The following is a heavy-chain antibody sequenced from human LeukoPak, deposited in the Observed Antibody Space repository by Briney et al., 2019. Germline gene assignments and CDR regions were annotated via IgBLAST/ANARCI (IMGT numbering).Heavy chain of an antibody. CDR1: GFTFSSYN. CDR3: AKPPITYYYDSSGSYYYYYGMDV. D-gene: IGHD3-22*01. J-gene: IGHJ6*02. V-gene: IGHV3-9*01. CDR2: ISWNSGRI. Sequence: PGGSLRLSCAASGFTFSSYNMNWVRQAPGKGLEWVSGISWNSGRINYADSVKGRFTISRDNAKNSLYLQMNSLRAEDTAVYYCAKPPITYYYDSSGSYYYYYGMDVWGQGTTVTVSS.